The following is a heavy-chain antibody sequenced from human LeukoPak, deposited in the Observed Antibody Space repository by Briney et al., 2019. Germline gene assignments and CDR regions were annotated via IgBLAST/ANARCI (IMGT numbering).Heavy chain of an antibody. CDR2: IYYSGST. CDR1: GGSISSYY. V-gene: IGHV4-59*08. Sequence: PSETPSLTCTVSGGSISSYYWSWIRQPPGKGLEWIGYIYYSGSTNYNPSLKSRVTISVDTSKNQFSLKLSSVTAADTAVYYCAREVRYYYDSSGLDYWGQGTLVTVSS. D-gene: IGHD3-22*01. J-gene: IGHJ4*02. CDR3: AREVRYYYDSSGLDY.